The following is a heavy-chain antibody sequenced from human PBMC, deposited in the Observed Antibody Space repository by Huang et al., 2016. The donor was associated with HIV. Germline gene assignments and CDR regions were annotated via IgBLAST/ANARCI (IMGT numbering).Heavy chain of an antibody. CDR1: GGSIRSDDYY. D-gene: IGHD3-10*01. CDR2: IYYSGST. J-gene: IGHJ4*02. V-gene: IGHV4-39*01. Sequence: QLQLQESGPGLVKPSETLSLTCTVSGGSIRSDDYYWGWIRQPPGKGLEWIGSIYYSGSTYYNPSLKSRVSITVDTSKNQFSLKMRSVPAADTAVYYCARRPGSITMIRGVITDPYWGQGTLVTVSS. CDR3: ARRPGSITMIRGVITDPY.